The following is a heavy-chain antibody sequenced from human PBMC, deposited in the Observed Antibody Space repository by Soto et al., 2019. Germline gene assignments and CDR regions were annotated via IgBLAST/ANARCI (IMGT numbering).Heavy chain of an antibody. CDR3: ARDKLPLIWIGEPLDI. D-gene: IGHD3-10*01. CDR2: ISSSSSYI. V-gene: IGHV3-21*01. Sequence: GGPLRLPCAASGFTFSSYAMHWVRTAPGKGLEWVSSISSSSSYIYYADSVKGRLTISRDNAKNSLYLQMSSLRAEDTAVYYCARDKLPLIWIGEPLDIWGQGTMVTVSS. J-gene: IGHJ3*02. CDR1: GFTFSSYA.